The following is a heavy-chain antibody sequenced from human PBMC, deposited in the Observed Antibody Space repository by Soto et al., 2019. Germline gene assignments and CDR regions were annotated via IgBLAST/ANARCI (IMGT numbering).Heavy chain of an antibody. CDR3: ARAQGRVVVAAQGAFDI. Sequence: SSETLSLTCTVSGVSISSGYFWSWIRQRPGKGPEWIGYISYTGTTFSNPALKSRVALSTDTSKNQFSLKLTSVTAADTAVYYCARAQGRVVVAAQGAFDIWGQGTMVTVSS. V-gene: IGHV4-31*03. D-gene: IGHD2-15*01. CDR1: GVSISSGYF. CDR2: ISYTGTT. J-gene: IGHJ3*02.